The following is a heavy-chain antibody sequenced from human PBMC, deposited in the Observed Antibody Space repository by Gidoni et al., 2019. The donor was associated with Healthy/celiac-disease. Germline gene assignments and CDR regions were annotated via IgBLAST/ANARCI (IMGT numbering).Heavy chain of an antibody. J-gene: IGHJ6*02. CDR2: IWYDGSNK. V-gene: IGHV3-33*01. D-gene: IGHD5-18*01. CDR1: GFTFSSYG. CDR3: ARGGYSYGTNYYYYGMDV. Sequence: QVQLVESGGGVVQPGRSLRLSCAASGFTFSSYGMHWVRQAPGKGLEWVAVIWYDGSNKYYADSVKGRFTISRDNSKNTLYLQMNSLRAEDTAVYYCARGGYSYGTNYYYYGMDVWGQGTTVTVSS.